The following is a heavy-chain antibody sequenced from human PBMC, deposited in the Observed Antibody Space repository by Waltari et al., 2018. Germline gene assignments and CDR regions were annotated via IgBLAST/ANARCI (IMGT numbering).Heavy chain of an antibody. Sequence: QVRLQESGPGLIRPSETLSLTCTVSGDSMTGYYWTWIRHPPGKGLEWIGYIFYRGGTKYNSSRGSRVTISVDTSKSQFSLLLTSVTAADTAVYYCARQTDVDSNTYYFFDHWGRGRLVIVSS. CDR1: GDSMTGYY. J-gene: IGHJ4*02. CDR2: IFYRGGT. V-gene: IGHV4-59*01. CDR3: ARQTDVDSNTYYFFDH. D-gene: IGHD3-10*01.